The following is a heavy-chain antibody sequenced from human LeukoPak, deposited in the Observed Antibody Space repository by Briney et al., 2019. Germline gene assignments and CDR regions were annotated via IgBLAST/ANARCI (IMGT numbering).Heavy chain of an antibody. V-gene: IGHV3-30*01. CDR1: GFTFSSYA. CDR2: ISYDGSNK. Sequence: GGSLRLSCAASGFTFSSYAMHWVRQAPGKGLEWVAVISYDGSNKYYADSVKGRFTISRDNSKNTLYLQMNSLRAEDTAVYYCARTIWGTNYYDSSGLLDYWGQGTLVTVSS. CDR3: ARTIWGTNYYDSSGLLDY. D-gene: IGHD3-22*01. J-gene: IGHJ4*02.